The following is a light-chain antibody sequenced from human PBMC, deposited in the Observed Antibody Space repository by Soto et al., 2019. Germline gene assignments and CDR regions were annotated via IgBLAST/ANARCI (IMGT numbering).Light chain of an antibody. CDR2: DAS. CDR3: QQYAGSPLT. Sequence: ENVLTQSPGTLSLSPGERAILSCRASQSVGKNYLGWFQQKLGQAPRLLIYDASNRATGIPDRFTGSGSGTDFTLTISRLEPEEFAVYYCQQYAGSPLTFGGGTKVEIK. J-gene: IGKJ4*01. V-gene: IGKV3-20*01. CDR1: QSVGKNY.